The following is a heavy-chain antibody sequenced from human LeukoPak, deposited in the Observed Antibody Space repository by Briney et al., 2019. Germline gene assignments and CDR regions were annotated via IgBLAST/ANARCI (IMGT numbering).Heavy chain of an antibody. D-gene: IGHD2-21*01. CDR3: AKDGKHSASWYDD. CDR1: GFRFSNYW. Sequence: GGSLRLSCVASGFRFSNYWRSWVRQAPGKGLEWVASIKQDEREKYYVDSVKGRFTISRDNAKDSLFLQMNSLRAEDAAVYYCAKDGKHSASWYDDWGQGTLVTVSS. CDR2: IKQDEREK. J-gene: IGHJ5*02. V-gene: IGHV3-7*05.